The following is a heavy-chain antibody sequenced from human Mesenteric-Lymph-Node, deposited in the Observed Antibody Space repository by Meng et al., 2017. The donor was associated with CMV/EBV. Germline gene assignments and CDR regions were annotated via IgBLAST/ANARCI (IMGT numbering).Heavy chain of an antibody. Sequence: GESLKISCAACGFTFSSYDMHWVRQATGKGLEWVSAIGTAGDTYYPGSVKGQFTISRENAKNSLYLQMNSLRAGDTAVYYCARTYYDFWSGYFAGYYYFDYWGQGTLVTVS. CDR2: IGTAGDT. J-gene: IGHJ4*02. CDR1: GFTFSSYD. CDR3: ARTYYDFWSGYFAGYYYFDY. V-gene: IGHV3-13*03. D-gene: IGHD3-3*01.